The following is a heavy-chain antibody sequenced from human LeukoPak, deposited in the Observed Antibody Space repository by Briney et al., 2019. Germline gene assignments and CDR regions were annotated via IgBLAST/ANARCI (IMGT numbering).Heavy chain of an antibody. J-gene: IGHJ4*02. CDR1: GGSFSGYY. CDR2: INHSGST. Sequence: SETLSLTCAVYGGSFSGYYWSWIRQPPGKGLEWIGEINHSGSTNYNPSLKSRVTISVDTSKNQFSLKLSSVTAADTAVCYCARGADCSSTSCPYYFDYWGQGTLVTVSS. CDR3: ARGADCSSTSCPYYFDY. D-gene: IGHD2-2*01. V-gene: IGHV4-34*01.